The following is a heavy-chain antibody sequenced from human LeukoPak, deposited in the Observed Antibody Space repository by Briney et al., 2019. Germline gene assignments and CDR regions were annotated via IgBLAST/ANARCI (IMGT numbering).Heavy chain of an antibody. CDR1: GGSLNHDY. CDR3: AREKAGVAGYDDVRGGYLYSYSLDV. D-gene: IGHD3-22*01. V-gene: IGHV4-59*01. J-gene: IGHJ6*03. Sequence: SETLSLTRPGCGGSLNHDYWRWLQPTARKGLEGIGYVYYYGNTNYNPALKSRVTISAATSKNQFSLKSRSVTAAGTGVYYCAREKAGVAGYDDVRGGYLYSYSLDVWGTGTTVTVSS. CDR2: VYYYGNT.